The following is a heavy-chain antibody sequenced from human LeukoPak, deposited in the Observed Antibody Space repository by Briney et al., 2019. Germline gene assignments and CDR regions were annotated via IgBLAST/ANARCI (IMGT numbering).Heavy chain of an antibody. Sequence: GGSLRLSCAASGFTFSDYYMSWLRQAPGKGLEWVSYLSSSCSSIYYADSVKCRFTISRDNAQNSLYLKMNSLRAEDTAVYYCARDVISSTSSFDPWGQGTLVTVSS. D-gene: IGHD2-2*01. V-gene: IGHV3-11*01. J-gene: IGHJ5*02. CDR2: LSSSCSSI. CDR1: GFTFSDYY. CDR3: ARDVISSTSSFDP.